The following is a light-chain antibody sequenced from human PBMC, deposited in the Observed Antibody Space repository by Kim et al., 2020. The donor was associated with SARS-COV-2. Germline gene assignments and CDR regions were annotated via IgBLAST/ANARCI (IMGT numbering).Light chain of an antibody. CDR2: DVS. V-gene: IGLV2-11*01. CDR3: CSYAGSYTRV. Sequence: GQSVTISCTGTRSDVGGYNDVSWYQQHRGKAPKLMIYDVSKRPSGVPDRFSGSKSGNAASLTISGLQAEDEADYYCCSYAGSYTRVFGGGTKLTVL. CDR1: RSDVGGYND. J-gene: IGLJ3*02.